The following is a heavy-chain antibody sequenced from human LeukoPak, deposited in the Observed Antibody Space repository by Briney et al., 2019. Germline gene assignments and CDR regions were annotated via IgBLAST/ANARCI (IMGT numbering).Heavy chain of an antibody. D-gene: IGHD6-19*01. Sequence: PGGSLRLSCAASGFTFRSNWMSWVRQAPGKGLEWVANIKQDGSEKYYVDSVKGRFTISRDNAKNSLYLQMNSLRAEDTAVYYCAKDGQWLVFSAGAYYFDYWGQGTLVTVSS. CDR2: IKQDGSEK. CDR3: AKDGQWLVFSAGAYYFDY. J-gene: IGHJ4*02. V-gene: IGHV3-7*01. CDR1: GFTFRSNW.